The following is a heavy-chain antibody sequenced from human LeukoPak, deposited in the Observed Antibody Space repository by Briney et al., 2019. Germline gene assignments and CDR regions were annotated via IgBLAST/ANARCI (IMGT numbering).Heavy chain of an antibody. V-gene: IGHV3-21*01. CDR2: ISSSSTYI. CDR3: AKDPPSFHH. Sequence: GGSLRLSCAASGFTFNNYNMNWVRQAPGKGLEWVSSISSSSTYIYYADSVKGRFTISRDNAKNSLYLQMDSLRAEDTAIYYCAKDPPSFHHWGQGTLVTVSS. CDR1: GFTFNNYN. J-gene: IGHJ1*01.